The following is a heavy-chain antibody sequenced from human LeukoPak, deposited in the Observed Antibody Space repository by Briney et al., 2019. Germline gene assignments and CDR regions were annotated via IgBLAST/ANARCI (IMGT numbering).Heavy chain of an antibody. CDR1: GGSFSGYY. CDR3: ARGISYYDFCSGYYNKNPRLLDP. CDR2: TNHSGST. D-gene: IGHD3-3*01. J-gene: IGHJ5*02. Sequence: SETLSLTCAVYGGSFSGYYWSWIRQPPGKGLEWIGETNHSGSTNYNPSLKSRVTISVDTSKNQFSLKLSSVTAADTAVYYCARGISYYDFCSGYYNKNPRLLDPWGQGTLVTVSS. V-gene: IGHV4-34*01.